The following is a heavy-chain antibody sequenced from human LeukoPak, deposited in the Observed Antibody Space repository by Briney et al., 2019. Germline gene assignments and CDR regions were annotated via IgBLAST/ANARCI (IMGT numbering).Heavy chain of an antibody. D-gene: IGHD2-15*01. J-gene: IGHJ3*02. CDR3: AKSSPRGYGAFDI. Sequence: GESLKISCKGSGYSFTSYRIGWVRQMPGKGLEWMGIIYPGDSDTITRDSPSFQGQVTISADKSISTAFLQWSSLKASDTAMYYCAKSSPRGYGAFDIWGQGTMVTVSS. CDR1: GYSFTSYR. V-gene: IGHV5-51*01. CDR2: IYPGDSDTIT.